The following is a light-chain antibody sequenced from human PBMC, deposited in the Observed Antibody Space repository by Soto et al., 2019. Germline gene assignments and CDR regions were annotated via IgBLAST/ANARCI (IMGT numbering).Light chain of an antibody. CDR1: SSDVGGYNY. Sequence: QSALTQPRSVSGSPGQSVTISCTGTSSDVGGYNYVSWYQHNPGKAPKLMIFDVSARPSGVPDRFSASKSGNTASLTVSGLQAEDEADYYCSSFVAGNNYWVFGGGTKLTVL. CDR2: DVS. CDR3: SSFVAGNNYWV. J-gene: IGLJ3*02. V-gene: IGLV2-11*01.